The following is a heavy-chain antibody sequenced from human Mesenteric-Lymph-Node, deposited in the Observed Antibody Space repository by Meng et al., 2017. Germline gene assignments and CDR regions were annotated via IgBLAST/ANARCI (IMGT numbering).Heavy chain of an antibody. CDR1: GYTFTSYD. D-gene: IGHD4-17*01. CDR3: ARPAAANLAYGPLYFDY. Sequence: ASVKVSCKASGYTFTSYDINWVRQATGQGLEWMGIINPSGGSTSYAQKFQGRVTMTRDTSTSTVYMELSSLRSEDTAVYYCARPAAANLAYGPLYFDYWGQGTLVTVSS. CDR2: INPSGGST. V-gene: IGHV1-46*01. J-gene: IGHJ4*02.